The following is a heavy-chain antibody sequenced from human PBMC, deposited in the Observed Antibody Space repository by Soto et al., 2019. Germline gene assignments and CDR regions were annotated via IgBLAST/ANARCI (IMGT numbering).Heavy chain of an antibody. CDR1: GGTVASSHW. D-gene: IGHD2-21*02. J-gene: IGHJ5*02. CDR2: VYHTGDT. V-gene: IGHV4-4*02. CDR3: ARATVTEGGNNYFDP. Sequence: SETLSLTCGVSGGTVASSHWWSWVRQSPGRGLEWIGNVYHTGDTNFNPSLQSRVTFSVDKSNNQFSLRLTSVTAADTAVYFCARATVTEGGNNYFDPWGPGTLVTVSS.